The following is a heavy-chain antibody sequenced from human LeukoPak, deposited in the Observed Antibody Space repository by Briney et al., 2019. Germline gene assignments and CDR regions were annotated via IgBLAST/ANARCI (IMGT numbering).Heavy chain of an antibody. V-gene: IGHV3-73*01. CDR1: GFTFSGSD. CDR2: IKTKTGSYAT. D-gene: IGHD2-21*02. Sequence: PGGSLKLSCAASGFTFSGSDIHWVRQASGKGLEWVGRIKTKTGSYATAYAASVEGRFTISRDNANNSLYLQMNSLRVEDTAVYYCVQGVVTRSFDIWGQGTMVTVSS. J-gene: IGHJ3*02. CDR3: VQGVVTRSFDI.